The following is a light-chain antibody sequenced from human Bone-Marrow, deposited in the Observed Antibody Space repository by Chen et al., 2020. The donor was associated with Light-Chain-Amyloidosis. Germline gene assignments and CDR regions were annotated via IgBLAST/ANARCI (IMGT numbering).Light chain of an antibody. CDR2: GAP. CDR1: QNVGSS. J-gene: IGKJ2*01. CDR3: HQYNNWPYT. Sequence: EVVMMQPPATLSLSPGERATLSCRASQNVGSSLACHQQKPGQAPRLLIHGAPTRATDIPARFSGSGSGTEFIFSISGLQSEDFAVYYCHQYNNWPYTFGQGTKLEIK. V-gene: IGKV3D-15*01.